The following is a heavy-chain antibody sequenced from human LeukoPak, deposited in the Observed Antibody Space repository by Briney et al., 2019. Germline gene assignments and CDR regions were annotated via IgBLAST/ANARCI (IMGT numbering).Heavy chain of an antibody. J-gene: IGHJ6*02. CDR2: ISSSSSTM. V-gene: IGHV3-48*04. D-gene: IGHD2-15*01. Sequence: GGSLRLSCAASGFSLSYYSMNWVRQAPGKGLEWVSYISSSSSTMYYADSVKGRFTISRDNAKNSMYLQMNSLRVEDTAVYYCAKVDCCSGGSCHSGGYGMDVWGQGTTVTVSS. CDR3: AKVDCCSGGSCHSGGYGMDV. CDR1: GFSLSYYS.